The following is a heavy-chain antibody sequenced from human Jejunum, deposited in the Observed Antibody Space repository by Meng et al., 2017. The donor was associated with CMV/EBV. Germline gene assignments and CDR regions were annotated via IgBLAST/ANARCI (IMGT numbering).Heavy chain of an antibody. V-gene: IGHV4-59*01. CDR1: GGSISSSY. Sequence: QGQHTRAALTLVKPSEPLSLTGTVPGGSISSSYWSWIRQPPGKGLEWIGYIYYTGTTNYNPSLKSRVTISLDTSKNQFSLKLTSMTAADTAVYYCARGAGWYAFWGQGTLVTVSS. CDR2: IYYTGTT. CDR3: ARGAGWYAF. J-gene: IGHJ5*01.